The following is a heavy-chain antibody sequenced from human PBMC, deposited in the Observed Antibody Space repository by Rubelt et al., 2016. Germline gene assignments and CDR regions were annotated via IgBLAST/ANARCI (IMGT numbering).Heavy chain of an antibody. Sequence: QVQLVQSGAEVKKPGASVKVSCKASGYTFTSYGISWVRQAPGQGLEWMGWISAYNGNTNLAPKFLGGVTMTTDTSTSTAYMGLRGRRSDDTAVYYCARGPHSGSDPPSPYWGQGTLVTVSS. CDR2: ISAYNGNT. V-gene: IGHV1-18*01. CDR3: ARGPHSGSDPPSPY. J-gene: IGHJ4*02. CDR1: GYTFTSYG. D-gene: IGHD1-26*01.